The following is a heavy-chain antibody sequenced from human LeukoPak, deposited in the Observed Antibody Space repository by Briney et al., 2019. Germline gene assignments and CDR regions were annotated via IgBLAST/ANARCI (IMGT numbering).Heavy chain of an antibody. CDR1: GGSISSYY. D-gene: IGHD1/OR15-1a*01. J-gene: IGHJ4*02. CDR2: IYHSGST. CDR3: ARITGTWELDY. Sequence: SETLSLTCTVSGGSISSYYWSWIRQPPGKGLEWIGYIYHSGSTYYNPSLKSRVTISVDRSKNQFSLKLSSVTAADTAVYYCARITGTWELDYWGQGTLVTVSS. V-gene: IGHV4-59*12.